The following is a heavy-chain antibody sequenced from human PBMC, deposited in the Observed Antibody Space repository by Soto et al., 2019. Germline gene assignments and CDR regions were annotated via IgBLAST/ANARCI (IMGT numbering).Heavy chain of an antibody. V-gene: IGHV1-18*01. CDR1: GYTFTSYG. CDR2: ISAYNGNT. Sequence: ASVKVSCKASGYTFTSYGISWVRQAPGQGLEWMGWISAYNGNTNYAQKLQGRVTMTTDTSTSTAYMELRSLRSDDTAVYYCARGGGYYESGYYYYYGMDVWGQGTTVTVSS. CDR3: ARGGGYYESGYYYYYGMDV. D-gene: IGHD1-26*01. J-gene: IGHJ6*02.